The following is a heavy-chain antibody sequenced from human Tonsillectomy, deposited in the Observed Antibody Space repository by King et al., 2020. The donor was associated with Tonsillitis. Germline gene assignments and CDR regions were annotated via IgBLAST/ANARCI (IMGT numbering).Heavy chain of an antibody. Sequence: LQLVQSGAEVKKPGASVKVSCQTSDYTFTSFGISWVRQAPVLVLDWIGWITTYNGNTNYEQKLQVRVTMTTDTSTSTAYMELRSLRSDDTAVYYWARDMGYYDSTGYYMYYFDYWGQGTLVTVSS. CDR1: DYTFTSFG. D-gene: IGHD3-22*01. V-gene: IGHV1-18*01. CDR2: ITTYNGNT. J-gene: IGHJ4*02. CDR3: ARDMGYYDSTGYYMYYFDY.